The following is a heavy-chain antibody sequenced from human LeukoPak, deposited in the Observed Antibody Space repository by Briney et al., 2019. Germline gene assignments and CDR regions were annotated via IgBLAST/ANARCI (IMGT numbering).Heavy chain of an antibody. D-gene: IGHD2-15*01. CDR3: ARGDCSGGSCYWSLDY. CDR2: INPSGGST. Sequence: ASVKVSCKASGYTFTSYYMHWVRQAPGQGLEWMGIINPSGGSTSYAQKFQGRVTMTRDMSTSTVYMELSSLRSEDTAVYYCARGDCSGGSCYWSLDYWGQGTLVTVSS. J-gene: IGHJ4*02. V-gene: IGHV1-46*01. CDR1: GYTFTSYY.